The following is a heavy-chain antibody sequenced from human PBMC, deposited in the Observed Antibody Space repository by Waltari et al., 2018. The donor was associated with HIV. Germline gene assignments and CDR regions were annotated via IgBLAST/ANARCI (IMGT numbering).Heavy chain of an antibody. V-gene: IGHV4-39*01. Sequence: QLQLQESGPGLVKPSETLSLTCSVSGGSSNSYSWGWIRQPPGKGLEWIGSIYYGGSTLYNSSLKSRLTISVDTSKNQFSLKLSSVTAADTAVYYCARHDPGTYYYFDYWGQGTLVTVSS. CDR3: ARHDPGTYYYFDY. D-gene: IGHD3-10*01. J-gene: IGHJ4*02. CDR1: GGSSNSYS. CDR2: IYYGGST.